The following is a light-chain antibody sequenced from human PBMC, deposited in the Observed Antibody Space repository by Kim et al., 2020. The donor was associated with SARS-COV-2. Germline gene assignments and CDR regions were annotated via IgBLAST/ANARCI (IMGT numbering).Light chain of an antibody. CDR2: DVT. CDR1: SSDIGGYDY. CDR3: SSHTSSDTWV. V-gene: IGLV2-14*03. J-gene: IGLJ3*02. Sequence: QSALTQPASVSGSPGQSITISCTGTSSDIGGYDYVSWYQQHPGKAPKLMIFDVTRRPSGVPNRFSGSKFGNTASLTISGLQAEDEAEYYCSSHTSSDTWVFGGGTQLTVL.